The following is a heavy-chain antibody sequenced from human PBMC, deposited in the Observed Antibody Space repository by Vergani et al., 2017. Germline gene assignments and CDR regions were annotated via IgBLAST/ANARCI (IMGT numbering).Heavy chain of an antibody. CDR1: GFTFSRVA. V-gene: IGHV3-30*02. D-gene: IGHD3-10*01. J-gene: IGHJ6*03. Sequence: QVQLVESGGGVVQSGGSLRLTCATSGFTFSRVAMHWVRQAPGKGLEWVAFIYYDESHEFYADSVKGRFTISRDNSRNTLYLQMNSLKTEDTAVYYCARSPINTITMVRGVIPGLSGSYMDVWGKGTTVTVSS. CDR2: IYYDESHE. CDR3: ARSPINTITMVRGVIPGLSGSYMDV.